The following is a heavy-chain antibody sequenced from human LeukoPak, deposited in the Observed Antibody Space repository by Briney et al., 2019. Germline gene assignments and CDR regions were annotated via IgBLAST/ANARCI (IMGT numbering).Heavy chain of an antibody. V-gene: IGHV1-2*06. CDR3: ARDVHGDYGSGWFDP. J-gene: IGHJ5*02. CDR1: GYTFTGYY. D-gene: IGHD4-17*01. CDR2: INPNSGGT. Sequence: GASVKVSCKASGYTFTGYYMHWVRQAPGQGLEWMGRINPNSGGTNYAQKFQGRVTMTRDTSISTAYMELSRLRSDDTAVYYCARDVHGDYGSGWFDPWGQGTLVSVSS.